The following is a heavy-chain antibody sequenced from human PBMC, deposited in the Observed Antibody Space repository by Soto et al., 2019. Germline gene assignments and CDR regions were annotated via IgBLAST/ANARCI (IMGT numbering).Heavy chain of an antibody. CDR2: IWYDGSNK. CDR3: ARDREGFARAGIDV. V-gene: IGHV3-33*01. CDR1: GFTFSSYG. Sequence: GGSLRLSCAASGFTFSSYGMPWVRQAPGKGLEWVAGIWYDGSNKYYAESLKGRLTISRDNSKNTVHLQMNSLRAEDTAVYYCARDREGFARAGIDVWGQGTTVTVSS. D-gene: IGHD3-10*01. J-gene: IGHJ6*02.